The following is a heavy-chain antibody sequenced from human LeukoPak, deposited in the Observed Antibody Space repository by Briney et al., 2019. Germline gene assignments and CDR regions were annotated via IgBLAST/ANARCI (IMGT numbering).Heavy chain of an antibody. CDR2: IYYSGST. CDR1: GGSISSYY. J-gene: IGHJ3*02. D-gene: IGHD6-13*01. Sequence: SETLSLTCTVSGGSISSYYWSWIRQPPGKGLEWIGYIYYSGSTNYNPSLKSRVTISVDTSKNQFSLKLSSVTAADTAVYYCARRNWGGSSWDQNVVDAFDIWGQGTMVTVSS. CDR3: ARRNWGGSSWDQNVVDAFDI. V-gene: IGHV4-59*08.